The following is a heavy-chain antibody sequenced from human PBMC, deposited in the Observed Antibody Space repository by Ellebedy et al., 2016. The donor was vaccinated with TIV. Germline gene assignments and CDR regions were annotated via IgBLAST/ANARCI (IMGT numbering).Heavy chain of an antibody. V-gene: IGHV3-23*01. J-gene: IGHJ4*02. CDR2: ISGGGDST. CDR1: GFTFSSYG. CDR3: AKGTSSGFNYDRVGFEY. Sequence: GESLKISCAASGFTFSSYGMHWVRQAPGKGLEWLSVISGGGDSTYHAGSVKGRSTITRDNSKNTLYLQMDRLRAEDTAVYYCAKGTSSGFNYDRVGFEYWGQGALVTVSS. D-gene: IGHD3-22*01.